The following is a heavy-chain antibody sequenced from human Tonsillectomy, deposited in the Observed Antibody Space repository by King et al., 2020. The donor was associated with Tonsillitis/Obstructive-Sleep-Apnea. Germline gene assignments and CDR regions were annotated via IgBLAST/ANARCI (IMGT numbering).Heavy chain of an antibody. D-gene: IGHD3-10*01. V-gene: IGHV3-9*01. Sequence: VQLVESGGGLAQPGRSLRLSCAASGFTFDDYAMHWVRLAPGKGLEWVSGISWDGDSIGYAASVRGRFTISRDNAKNSLYLQMNSLRAEDTAFYYCAKSLERFFDAFDFWGQGTVVTVSS. J-gene: IGHJ3*01. CDR1: GFTFDDYA. CDR2: ISWDGDSI. CDR3: AKSLERFFDAFDF.